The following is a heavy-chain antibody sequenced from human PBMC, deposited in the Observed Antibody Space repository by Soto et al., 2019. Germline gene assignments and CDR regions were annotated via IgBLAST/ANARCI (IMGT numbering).Heavy chain of an antibody. Sequence: EVQLVESGGGLVKPGGSLRLSCAASGFTFSSYSMNWVRQAPGKGLKWVSSILSSGTHMFYADSVKGRFTISRDNAKNSLYLQMNSLRAEVTALYYCARDPDAGDYWGQGTLVTVSS. CDR2: ILSSGTHM. CDR3: ARDPDAGDY. J-gene: IGHJ4*02. V-gene: IGHV3-21*01. CDR1: GFTFSSYS.